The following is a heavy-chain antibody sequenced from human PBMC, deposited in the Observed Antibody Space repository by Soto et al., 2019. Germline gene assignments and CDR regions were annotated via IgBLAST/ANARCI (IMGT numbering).Heavy chain of an antibody. CDR3: ARVATPSGSHFDY. J-gene: IGHJ4*02. V-gene: IGHV3-7*03. CDR1: GFTFSSYW. D-gene: IGHD1-26*01. CDR2: IKQDGSEK. Sequence: GGSLRLSCAASGFTFSSYWMSWVRQAPGKGLEWVANIKQDGSEKYYVDSVKGRFTISRDNAKNSLYLQMNSLRAEDTAVYYCARVATPSGSHFDYWGQGTLVTVSS.